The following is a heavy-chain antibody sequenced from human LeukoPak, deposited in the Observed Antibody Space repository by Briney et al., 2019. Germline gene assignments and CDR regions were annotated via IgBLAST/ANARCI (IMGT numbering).Heavy chain of an antibody. CDR1: AFTFGGFG. Sequence: PGGSLRLSCAASAFTFGGFGMSWVRQAPGKGLEWVSAFSATDGSAQYAESVKGRFTISRDNSKNSLYLQMNSLRDEDTAVYYCAKARIASAGTGAFDVWGQGTMVTVSS. J-gene: IGHJ3*01. V-gene: IGHV3-23*01. D-gene: IGHD6-13*01. CDR2: FSATDGSA. CDR3: AKARIASAGTGAFDV.